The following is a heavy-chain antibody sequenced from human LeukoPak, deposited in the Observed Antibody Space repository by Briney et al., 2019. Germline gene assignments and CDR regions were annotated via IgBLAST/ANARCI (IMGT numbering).Heavy chain of an antibody. V-gene: IGHV3-30*18. CDR3: AKVGDYGDYALDY. J-gene: IGHJ4*02. CDR2: ISYDGSYK. Sequence: PGGSLRLSCAASGFTFSSYGMHWVRQAPGNGLEWVAVISYDGSYKYYADSVKGRFTISRDNSKNTLYLQMNSLRAEDTAVYYCAKVGDYGDYALDYWGQGTLVTVSS. D-gene: IGHD4-17*01. CDR1: GFTFSSYG.